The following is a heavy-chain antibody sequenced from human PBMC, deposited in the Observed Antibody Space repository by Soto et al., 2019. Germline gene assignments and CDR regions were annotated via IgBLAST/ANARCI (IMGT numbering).Heavy chain of an antibody. CDR3: ARGPGGPDGPGDY. Sequence: QVQLVQSGAEVTKPGASVKVSCKASGYTFTSYAMHWVRQAPGQRLEWMGWINAGNGNTKYSQKFQGRVTITRDTSASTAYMEPSSLRSEDTAVYYCARGPGGPDGPGDYWGQGTLVTVSS. V-gene: IGHV1-3*01. CDR1: GYTFTSYA. D-gene: IGHD2-15*01. CDR2: INAGNGNT. J-gene: IGHJ4*02.